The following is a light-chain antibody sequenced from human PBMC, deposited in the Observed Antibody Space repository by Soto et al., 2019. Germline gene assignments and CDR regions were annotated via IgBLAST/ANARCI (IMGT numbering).Light chain of an antibody. Sequence: EIVMTQSPATPSVSPGERATLSCRASQSVSSNLAWYQQKPGQAPRLLIYGASTRATGIPARFSGSGSGTEFTLTISSLQSEDFAVYYCQQYNNWPPCTFGQGTKVDIK. CDR2: GAS. CDR3: QQYNNWPPCT. CDR1: QSVSSN. V-gene: IGKV3-15*01. J-gene: IGKJ1*01.